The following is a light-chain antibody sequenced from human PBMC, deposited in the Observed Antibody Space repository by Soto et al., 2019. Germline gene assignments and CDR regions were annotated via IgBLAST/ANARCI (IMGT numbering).Light chain of an antibody. CDR2: EGS. CDR1: SSDVGGYNY. Sequence: QSVLTQPPSASGSPGQSVTISCTGTSSDVGGYNYVSWYQQHPGKAPKLMIYEGSKRPSGVSNRFSGSKSGNTASLTISGLQAEDEADYYCCSFAVGSTLVFGGGTKLTVL. CDR3: CSFAVGSTLV. J-gene: IGLJ2*01. V-gene: IGLV2-23*01.